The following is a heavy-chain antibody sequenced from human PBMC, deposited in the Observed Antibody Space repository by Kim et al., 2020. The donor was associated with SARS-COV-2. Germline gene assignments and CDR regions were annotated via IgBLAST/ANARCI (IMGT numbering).Heavy chain of an antibody. CDR1: GFTFSSYS. V-gene: IGHV3-21*01. CDR3: ARAPDYYFYGMDV. CDR2: ISSSSTHI. Sequence: GGSLRLSCAASGFTFSSYSMNWVRQAPGKGLEWVSFISSSSTHIYYADSMKGRFTISRDNAENSLYLRMNSLTAEDTAVYYCARAPDYYFYGMDVWGQGTTVTVSS. J-gene: IGHJ6*02.